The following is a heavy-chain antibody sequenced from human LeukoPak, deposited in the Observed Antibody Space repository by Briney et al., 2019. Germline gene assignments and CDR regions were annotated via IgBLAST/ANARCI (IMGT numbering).Heavy chain of an antibody. CDR1: GFTFSSYA. V-gene: IGHV3-21*01. CDR3: ASVGADIAGRRGDY. D-gene: IGHD6-6*01. Sequence: PGGSLRLSFAASGFTFSSYAMSWVRQAPGKGLEWVSSISSRSSYTYYEDSVKGRFTISRDNAKNSLYLQMNSLRAEDTAVYYCASVGADIAGRRGDYWGQGTLVTVSS. CDR2: ISSRSSYT. J-gene: IGHJ4*02.